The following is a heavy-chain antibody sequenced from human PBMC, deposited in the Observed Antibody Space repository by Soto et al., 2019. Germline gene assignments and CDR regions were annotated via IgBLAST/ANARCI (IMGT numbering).Heavy chain of an antibody. CDR2: ISGSGGST. D-gene: IGHD2-15*01. Sequence: GGSLRLSCAASGFTFSSYAMSWFRQAPGKGLEWVSAISGSGGSTYYADSVKGRFTISRDNSKNTLYLQMNSLRAEDTAVYYCARRVGYCSGGSCYYDAFDIWGQGTMVTVSS. J-gene: IGHJ3*02. CDR1: GFTFSSYA. CDR3: ARRVGYCSGGSCYYDAFDI. V-gene: IGHV3-23*01.